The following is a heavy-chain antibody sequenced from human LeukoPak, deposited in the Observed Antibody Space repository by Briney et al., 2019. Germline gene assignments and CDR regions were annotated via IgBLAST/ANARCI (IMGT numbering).Heavy chain of an antibody. D-gene: IGHD2-21*02. CDR2: ISYDGSNK. Sequence: GGSLRLSCAASGFTFSSYAMHWVRQAPGKGLEWVAVISYDGSNKYYADSVKGRFTISRDNSKNTVYLQMNSLRAEDTAVYYCVKARMPHCGTDCLESWGQGTLVTVSS. V-gene: IGHV3-30*07. J-gene: IGHJ4*02. CDR3: VKARMPHCGTDCLES. CDR1: GFTFSSYA.